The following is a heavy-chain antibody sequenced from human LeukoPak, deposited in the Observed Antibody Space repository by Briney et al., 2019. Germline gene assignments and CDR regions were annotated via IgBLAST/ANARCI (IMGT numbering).Heavy chain of an antibody. J-gene: IGHJ3*02. V-gene: IGHV3-53*01. D-gene: IGHD3-22*01. CDR3: ARLIYYYDSSGYSDGAFDI. CDR2: IYSGGST. Sequence: GGSLRLSCAASGFTVSSNYMSWVRQAPGKGLEWVSVIYSGGSTYYADSVKGRFTISRDNSKNTLYLQMSSLRAEDTAVYYCARLIYYYDSSGYSDGAFDIWGQGTMVTVSS. CDR1: GFTVSSNY.